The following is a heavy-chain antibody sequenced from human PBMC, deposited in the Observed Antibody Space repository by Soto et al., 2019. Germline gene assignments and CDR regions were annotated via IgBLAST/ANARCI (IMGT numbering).Heavy chain of an antibody. D-gene: IGHD6-19*01. CDR3: ARPYSSGWYRWFDP. CDR2: IYYSGST. Sequence: SETLSLTCTVSGGSISSSSYYWGWIRQPPGKGLEWIGSIYYSGSTYYNPSLKSRVTISVDTSKNQFSLKLSSVTAADTAVYYCARPYSSGWYRWFDPWGQGTLVTVSS. J-gene: IGHJ5*02. V-gene: IGHV4-39*01. CDR1: GGSISSSSYY.